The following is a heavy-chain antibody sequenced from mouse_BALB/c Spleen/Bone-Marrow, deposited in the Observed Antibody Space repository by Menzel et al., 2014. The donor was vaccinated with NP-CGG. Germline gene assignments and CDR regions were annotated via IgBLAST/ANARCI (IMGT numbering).Heavy chain of an antibody. D-gene: IGHD6-1*01. V-gene: IGHV7-3*02. CDR2: IRNKANGYTT. J-gene: IGHJ2*01. CDR1: GFTFTNYF. CDR3: ARDYNGYFDF. Sequence: EVQLQESGGGLVQPGGSLRLSCTTSGFTFTNYFMTWVRQPPGKALEWLGFIRNKANGYTTEYNPSVKGRLTISRDNSQGIFYLQMNTLRAEDSAIYYCARDYNGYFDFWGQGTTLTVSS.